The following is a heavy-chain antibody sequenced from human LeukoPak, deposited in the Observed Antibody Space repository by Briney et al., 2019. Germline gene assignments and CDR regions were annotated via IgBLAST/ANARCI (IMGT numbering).Heavy chain of an antibody. J-gene: IGHJ1*01. CDR3: VSSSWSSGEYFQH. V-gene: IGHV4-4*02. Sequence: PSETLSLTCAVSGGSISSSNWWSWVRQPPGKGLEWIGEIYHSGSTNYNPSLKSRVTISVDKSKNQFSLKLSSVTAADTAVYYCVSSSWSSGEYFQHWGQGTLVTVSS. D-gene: IGHD6-13*01. CDR2: IYHSGST. CDR1: GGSISSSNW.